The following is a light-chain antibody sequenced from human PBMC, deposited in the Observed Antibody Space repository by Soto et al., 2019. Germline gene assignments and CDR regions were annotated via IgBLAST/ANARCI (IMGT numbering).Light chain of an antibody. Sequence: DIQMTQSPSSLSASVGDTVTITCRASQNIRNFLNWYQQKPGKAPKLLIFAASNLKSGVPSRFTASGSGTEFNLILSSLQPEDLATYYCQQSYSYIRAFGQGTTVEI. CDR2: AAS. J-gene: IGKJ1*01. CDR1: QNIRNF. CDR3: QQSYSYIRA. V-gene: IGKV1-39*01.